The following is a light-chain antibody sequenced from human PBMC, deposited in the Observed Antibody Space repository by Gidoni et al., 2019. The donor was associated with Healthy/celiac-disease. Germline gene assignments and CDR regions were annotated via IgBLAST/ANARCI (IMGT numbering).Light chain of an antibody. Sequence: DIVMTQSPDSLAVSLGERATIHCKSSQSVLYSSNNKNYLAWYQQKPGQPPKLLIYWASIRESGVPDRFSGSGSGTDFTLTISSLQAEDVAVYYCQQYYSTLIFGPGTKVDIK. CDR2: WAS. CDR1: QSVLYSSNNKNY. V-gene: IGKV4-1*01. J-gene: IGKJ3*01. CDR3: QQYYSTLI.